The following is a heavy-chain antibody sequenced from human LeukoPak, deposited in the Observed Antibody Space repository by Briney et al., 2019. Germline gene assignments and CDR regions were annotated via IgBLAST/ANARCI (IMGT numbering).Heavy chain of an antibody. D-gene: IGHD6-19*01. CDR3: AKGSSSGYAWGWDY. CDR2: ISWNSVSI. J-gene: IGHJ4*02. V-gene: IGHV3-9*01. CDR1: GFTFDDYA. Sequence: GGSLRLSCAASGFTFDDYAMHWVRQAPGKGLEWVSGISWNSVSIAYADSVKGRFTISRDNAKNSLSLQMNSLRAEDTALYYCAKGSSSGYAWGWDYWGQGTLVTVSS.